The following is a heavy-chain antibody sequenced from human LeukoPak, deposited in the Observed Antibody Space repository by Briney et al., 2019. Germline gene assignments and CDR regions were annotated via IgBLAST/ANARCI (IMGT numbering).Heavy chain of an antibody. CDR2: ISSGSGTI. CDR1: GFTFSSYE. CDR3: ARGPLSGHLFDY. V-gene: IGHV3-48*03. Sequence: PGGSLRLSCAASGFTFSSYEMNWVRQAPGKGLEWVSYISSGSGTIYYTASVRGRFTISRDNAKNSLSLQMNSLRAEDTAVYYCARGPLSGHLFDYWGQGTLVTASS. J-gene: IGHJ4*02. D-gene: IGHD1-26*01.